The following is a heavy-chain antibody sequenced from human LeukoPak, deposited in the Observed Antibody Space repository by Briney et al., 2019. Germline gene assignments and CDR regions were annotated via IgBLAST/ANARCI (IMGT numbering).Heavy chain of an antibody. J-gene: IGHJ4*02. Sequence: GGSLRLSCAASGFTFSSYAMTWVRQAPGKGLEWVSSIYGSGSRIYYADSVKGRFTISRDNSKNALYLQMDSLRAEDTAVYYCAKDCHGTDPDYFDSWSQGTLVTVSS. CDR1: GFTFSSYA. CDR2: IYGSGSRI. D-gene: IGHD2-21*01. V-gene: IGHV3-23*05. CDR3: AKDCHGTDPDYFDS.